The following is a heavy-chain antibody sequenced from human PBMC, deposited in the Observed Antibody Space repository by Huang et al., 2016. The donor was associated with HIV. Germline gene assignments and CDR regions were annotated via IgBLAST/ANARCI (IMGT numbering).Heavy chain of an antibody. CDR3: ARVKVGGNIYFDL. D-gene: IGHD1-26*01. CDR1: RYTFSNYA. V-gene: IGHV1-3*01. J-gene: IGHJ4*02. CDR2: ISNGKT. Sequence: QVQVVQSEAEVKKPGASVKIPCKTFRYTFSNYAIHWVRQAPGQRLEWMGGISNGKTRYSEKLQGRISIIGDTSASTVYMNLSGLESNDTASYYCARVKVGGNIYFDLWGQDTLVVVSS.